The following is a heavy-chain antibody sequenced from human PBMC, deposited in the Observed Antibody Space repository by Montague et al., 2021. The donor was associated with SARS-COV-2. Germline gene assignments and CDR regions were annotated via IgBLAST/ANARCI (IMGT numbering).Heavy chain of an antibody. CDR1: GFSLSTDGIG. CDR3: ARTWAYGSGSYGVDP. Sequence: PALVKPTQTLTLTCIFSGFSLSTDGIGVGWIRQPPGRALEWLALXYWDDDGRYSPSLRSRLTITKDTSKNQVVLTMTNMDPVDTATYYCARTWAYGSGSYGVDPWGQGTLVTVSS. J-gene: IGHJ5*02. D-gene: IGHD3-10*01. CDR2: XYWDDDG. V-gene: IGHV2-5*02.